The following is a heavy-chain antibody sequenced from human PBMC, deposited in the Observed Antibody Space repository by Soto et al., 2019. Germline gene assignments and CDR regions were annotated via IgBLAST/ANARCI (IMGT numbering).Heavy chain of an antibody. CDR1: GFTFCSYG. CDR2: IWYDGSNK. Sequence: HPGGSLRLSCAASGFTFCSYGMHWVRQAPGKGLEWVAVIWYDGSNKYYADSVKGRFTISRDNSKNTLYLQMNSLRAEDTAVYYCARDSALSITMIVMRGGGMDVWGQGTTVTVSS. V-gene: IGHV3-33*01. J-gene: IGHJ6*02. D-gene: IGHD3-22*01. CDR3: ARDSALSITMIVMRGGGMDV.